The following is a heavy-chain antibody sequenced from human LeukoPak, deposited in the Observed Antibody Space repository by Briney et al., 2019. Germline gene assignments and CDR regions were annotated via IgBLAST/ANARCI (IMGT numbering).Heavy chain of an antibody. V-gene: IGHV3-23*01. J-gene: IGHJ4*02. CDR1: GFTFSSYA. D-gene: IGHD6-19*01. CDR2: ISGVDGKT. CDR3: AKGGSGWSYLDY. Sequence: PGGSLRLSCAASGFTFSSYARNWVRQAPGKGLEWVLGISGVDGKTYYADSVKGRFTISSDSSKNTLYLQMNSLRAEDTAAYYCAKGGSGWSYLDYWGQGALVTVSS.